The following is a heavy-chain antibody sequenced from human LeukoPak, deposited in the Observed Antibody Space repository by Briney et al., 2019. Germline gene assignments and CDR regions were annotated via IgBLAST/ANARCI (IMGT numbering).Heavy chain of an antibody. J-gene: IGHJ4*02. V-gene: IGHV3-20*04. Sequence: GGSLRLSCAASGFTFDDYGMSWVRQAPGKGLEWVSGINWNGGSTGYADSVKGRFTISRDNSKNTLYLQMNSLRAEDTAVYYCAKLGYSHPKGSFDYWGQGTLVTVSS. CDR3: AKLGYSHPKGSFDY. CDR1: GFTFDDYG. D-gene: IGHD5-18*01. CDR2: INWNGGST.